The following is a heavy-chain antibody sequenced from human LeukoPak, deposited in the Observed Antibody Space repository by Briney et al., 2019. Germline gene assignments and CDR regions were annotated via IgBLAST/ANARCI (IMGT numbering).Heavy chain of an antibody. CDR2: FSGGDGST. Sequence: GGSLRLSCAASGFTFSSYAMSWVRQAPGKGLEWVSGFSGGDGSTSYADSVKGCFTISRDNSKNTLYLQMNSLRAEDTAVYYCAKGKVVPATIYDYWGQGTLVTVSS. CDR1: GFTFSSYA. D-gene: IGHD2-2*02. CDR3: AKGKVVPATIYDY. J-gene: IGHJ4*02. V-gene: IGHV3-23*01.